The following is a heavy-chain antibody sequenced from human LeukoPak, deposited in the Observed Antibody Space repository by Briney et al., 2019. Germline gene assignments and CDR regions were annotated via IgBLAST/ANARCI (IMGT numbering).Heavy chain of an antibody. CDR2: IYKSGST. CDR3: ARHLVDYGGDCYTPNYFYGMDV. Sequence: SETLSLTCTVSGGSISGNAWSWIRQTPEKGLEWVGYIYKSGSTKYNPSHKGRVISSPDTSKNQFYLKLRSVAAVDTAVYYCARHLVDYGGDCYTPNYFYGMDVWGQGTAVTVSS. CDR1: GGSISGNA. V-gene: IGHV4-59*08. D-gene: IGHD2-21*02. J-gene: IGHJ6*02.